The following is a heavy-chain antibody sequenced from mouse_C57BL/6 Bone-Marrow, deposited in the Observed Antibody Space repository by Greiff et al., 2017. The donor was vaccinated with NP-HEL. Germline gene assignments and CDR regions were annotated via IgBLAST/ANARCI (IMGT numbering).Heavy chain of an antibody. Sequence: VQLQQSVAELVRPGASVKLSCTASGFNIKNTYMHWVKQRPEQGLEWIGRIDPANGNTKYAPKFQGKATITADTSSNTAYLQLSSLTSEDTAIYYCARYYYGSSLHWYFDVWGTGTTVTVSS. CDR2: IDPANGNT. V-gene: IGHV14-3*01. CDR1: GFNIKNTY. J-gene: IGHJ1*03. CDR3: ARYYYGSSLHWYFDV. D-gene: IGHD1-1*01.